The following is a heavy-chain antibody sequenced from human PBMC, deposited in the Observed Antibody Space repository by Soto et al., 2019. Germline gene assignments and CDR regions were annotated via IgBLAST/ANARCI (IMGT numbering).Heavy chain of an antibody. Sequence: GGSLRLSCAASGFNFDTYAMNWVRQAPGKGLDWVSAISGSGFITYYGDSVKGRFSISRDNVNHTVYLQMNSLRAEDTAVYFCVKENPYDYGRGFDLWGQGTLVTVSS. CDR3: VKENPYDYGRGFDL. J-gene: IGHJ3*01. CDR2: ISGSGFIT. V-gene: IGHV3-23*01. D-gene: IGHD4-17*01. CDR1: GFNFDTYA.